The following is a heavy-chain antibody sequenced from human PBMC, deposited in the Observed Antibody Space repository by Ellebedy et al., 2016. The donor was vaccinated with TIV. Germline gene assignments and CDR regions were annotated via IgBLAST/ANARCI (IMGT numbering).Heavy chain of an antibody. CDR2: IYFSGSS. CDR1: GVSISGFH. Sequence: MPSETLSLTCTVSGVSISGFHWTWIRQPPGQGLEWIGYIYFSGSSNYNPSLKSRVTMSVDTPKKQFSLRLTSVTAADTAVYYCARARGQYLYGSGSYFTNWGQGEMVTVSS. D-gene: IGHD3-10*01. V-gene: IGHV4-59*08. CDR3: ARARGQYLYGSGSYFTN. J-gene: IGHJ4*02.